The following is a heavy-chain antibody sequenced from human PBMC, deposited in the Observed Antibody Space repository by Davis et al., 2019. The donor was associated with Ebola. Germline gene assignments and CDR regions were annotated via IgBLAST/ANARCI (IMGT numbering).Heavy chain of an antibody. D-gene: IGHD6-13*01. J-gene: IGHJ6*02. CDR1: GGSFSDKS. Sequence: MPSETLSLTCAVYGGSFSDKSCTWIRQPPGKGLEWIGEIYHSGSTNYNPSLKSRVTISVDKSKNQFSLKLSSVTAADTAVYYCASIPMEQQLVHYYYGMDVWGQGTTVTVSS. V-gene: IGHV4-34*01. CDR2: IYHSGST. CDR3: ASIPMEQQLVHYYYGMDV.